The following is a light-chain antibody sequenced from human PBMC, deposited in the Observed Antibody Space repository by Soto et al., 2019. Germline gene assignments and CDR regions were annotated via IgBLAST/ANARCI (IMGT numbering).Light chain of an antibody. CDR1: QSISSW. V-gene: IGKV1-5*01. Sequence: DIQMTQSPSTLSASVGARVTITCRASQSISSWLAWYQQKPGKAPKLLIYDASSLESGVPSRVSGSGSGTEFTLTISILQPDDFATYYCQQYNSYSTFGQGTKVEIK. J-gene: IGKJ1*01. CDR2: DAS. CDR3: QQYNSYST.